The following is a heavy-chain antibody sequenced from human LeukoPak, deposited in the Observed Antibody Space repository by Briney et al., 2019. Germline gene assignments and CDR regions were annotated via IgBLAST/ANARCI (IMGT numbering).Heavy chain of an antibody. CDR2: ISYDGSNK. J-gene: IGHJ6*02. Sequence: PGRSLRLSCAASGFTFSSYGMHWVRQAPGKGLEWVAVISYDGSNKYYADSVKGRFTISRDNSKNTLYLQMNSLRAEDTAVYYCAKDQYYYDSSGYYYVRYYYGMDVWGQGTTVTVSS. CDR3: AKDQYYYDSSGYYYVRYYYGMDV. D-gene: IGHD3-22*01. CDR1: GFTFSSYG. V-gene: IGHV3-30*18.